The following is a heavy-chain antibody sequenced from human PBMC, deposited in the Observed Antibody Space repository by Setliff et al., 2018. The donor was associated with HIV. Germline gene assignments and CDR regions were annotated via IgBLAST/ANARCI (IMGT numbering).Heavy chain of an antibody. J-gene: IGHJ4*02. CDR1: GFTFSNYG. CDR3: ARDPGEKGFDY. Sequence: GGSLRLSCEGSGFTFSNYGMSWVRQAPGKGLEWISGITSSSGSPIHYADSVKGRFTISRDNAKNSLYLQMNSLRAEDTALYYCARDPGEKGFDYWGQGTLVTVSS. CDR2: ITSSSGSPI. V-gene: IGHV3-48*04.